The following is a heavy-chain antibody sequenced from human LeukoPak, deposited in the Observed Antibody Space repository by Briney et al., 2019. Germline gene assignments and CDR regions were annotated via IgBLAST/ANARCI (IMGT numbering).Heavy chain of an antibody. CDR1: GGSISSYY. Sequence: SETLSLTCTVSGGSISSYYWSWIRQPPGKGLEWIGYIYYSGSTNYNPSLKSRVTISVDTSKNQFSLKLSSVTAADTAVYYCATDNSYGSGSYYTWGQGTLVTVPS. V-gene: IGHV4-59*08. CDR3: ATDNSYGSGSYYT. CDR2: IYYSGST. D-gene: IGHD3-10*01. J-gene: IGHJ4*02.